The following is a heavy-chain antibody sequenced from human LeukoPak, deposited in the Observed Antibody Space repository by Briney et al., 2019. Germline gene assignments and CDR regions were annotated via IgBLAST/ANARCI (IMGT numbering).Heavy chain of an antibody. CDR2: IIPILGIA. CDR1: GGTFSSYA. Sequence: SVKVSCKASGGTFSSYAISWVRQAPGQGLEWMGRIIPILGIANYAQKFQGRVTITADKSTSTAYMELSSLRSEDTAVYYCARDLRNSGYYYYYGMDVRGQGTTVTVSS. CDR3: ARDLRNSGYYYYYGMDV. V-gene: IGHV1-69*04. D-gene: IGHD1-14*01. J-gene: IGHJ6*02.